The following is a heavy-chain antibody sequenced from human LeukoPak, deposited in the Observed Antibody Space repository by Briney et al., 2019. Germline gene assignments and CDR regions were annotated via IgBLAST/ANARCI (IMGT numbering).Heavy chain of an antibody. D-gene: IGHD5-24*01. V-gene: IGHV3-23*01. CDR2: ISSSGGST. J-gene: IGHJ2*01. CDR1: GFTFSGYA. Sequence: GGALRLTCAASGFTFSGYAMAWVGQAPGKGLEWVSTISSSGGSTYYADSVKGRFSISRENSNNTLFVQMPSLRADDTAVFYCAKVPDGTPRGYWYFDLWGRGTLVTVSS. CDR3: AKVPDGTPRGYWYFDL.